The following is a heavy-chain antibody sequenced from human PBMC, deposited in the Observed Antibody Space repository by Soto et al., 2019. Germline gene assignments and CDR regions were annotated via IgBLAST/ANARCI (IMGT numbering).Heavy chain of an antibody. J-gene: IGHJ4*02. CDR3: VRRGGAVAGTSRFDS. D-gene: IGHD6-19*01. CDR2: VYYSGST. CDR1: GGSISSGSYF. V-gene: IGHV4-39*01. Sequence: SETLSLTCTVSGGSISSGSYFWGCIRQPPGKGLEWIGTVYYSGSTYYNPSLRSRVTISVDTSKNQFSLKLNTVTAADTAVYYCVRRGGAVAGTSRFDSWGQGMLVTVSS.